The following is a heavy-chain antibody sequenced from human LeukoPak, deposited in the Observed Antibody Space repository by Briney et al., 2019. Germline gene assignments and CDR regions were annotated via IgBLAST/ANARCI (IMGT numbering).Heavy chain of an antibody. J-gene: IGHJ3*02. D-gene: IGHD6-6*01. Sequence: ASVKVSCNASGNTFTGYYMHWVRQAPGQGLEWMGWINPNSGGTNYAQKFQGWVTMTRDTSISTAYMELSRLRPEDMALYYCAKDMIYSSSSGAFDILGQGTMVTVSS. CDR1: GNTFTGYY. CDR3: AKDMIYSSSSGAFDI. CDR2: INPNSGGT. V-gene: IGHV1-2*04.